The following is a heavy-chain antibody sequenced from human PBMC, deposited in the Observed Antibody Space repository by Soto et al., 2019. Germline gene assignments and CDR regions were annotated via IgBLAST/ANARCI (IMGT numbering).Heavy chain of an antibody. CDR3: ARQLSSGSGSYYYYYYGMDV. Sequence: PSETLSLTCTVSGGSISSSRYYWGWIRQPPGKGLEWIGSIYYSGSTYYNPSLKSRVTISVDTSKNQFSLKLSFVTAADTAVYYCARQLSSGSGSYYYYYYGMDVWGQGTTVTVSS. J-gene: IGHJ6*02. CDR2: IYYSGST. D-gene: IGHD3-10*01. CDR1: GGSISSSRYY. V-gene: IGHV4-39*01.